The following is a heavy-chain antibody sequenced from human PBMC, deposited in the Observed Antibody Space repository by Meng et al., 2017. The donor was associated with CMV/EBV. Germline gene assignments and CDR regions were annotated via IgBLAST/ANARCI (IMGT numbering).Heavy chain of an antibody. J-gene: IGHJ4*02. V-gene: IGHV4-39*01. CDR3: AGFIAARPWAYGSFDY. Sequence: SETLPLTCTVSGGSISSSSYYWGWIRQPPGKGLEWIGSIYYSGSTYYNPSLKSRVTISVDTSKNQFSLKLSSVTAADTAVYYCAGFIAARPWAYGSFDYWGQGALVTVSS. D-gene: IGHD6-6*01. CDR2: IYYSGST. CDR1: GGSISSSSYY.